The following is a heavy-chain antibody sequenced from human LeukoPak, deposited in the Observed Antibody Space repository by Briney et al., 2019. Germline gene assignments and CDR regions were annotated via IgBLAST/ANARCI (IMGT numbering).Heavy chain of an antibody. J-gene: IGHJ4*02. CDR2: ISGSGGST. CDR1: GFTFSSYA. CDR3: ATDTDESSGWLAAFDY. D-gene: IGHD6-19*01. V-gene: IGHV3-23*01. Sequence: GGSLRLSCAASGFTFSSYAMSWVRQAPGKGLEWVSAISGSGGSTYYADSVKGRFTISRDNSKNTLYLQMNSLRAEDTAVYYCATDTDESSGWLAAFDYWGQGTLVTVSS.